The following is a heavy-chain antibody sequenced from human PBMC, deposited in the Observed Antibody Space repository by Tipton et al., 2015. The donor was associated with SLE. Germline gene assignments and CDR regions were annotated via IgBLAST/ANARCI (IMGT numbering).Heavy chain of an antibody. CDR2: ISYDGSNK. J-gene: IGHJ5*02. V-gene: IGHV3-30*04. CDR3: AKHYDFWSGRSENWFDP. CDR1: GFTFSSYA. D-gene: IGHD3-3*01. Sequence: SLRLSCAASGFTFSSYAMHWVRQAPGKGLEWVAVISYDGSNKYYADSVKGRFTISRDNSKNTLYLQMNSLRAEDTAVYYCAKHYDFWSGRSENWFDPWGQGTLVTVSS.